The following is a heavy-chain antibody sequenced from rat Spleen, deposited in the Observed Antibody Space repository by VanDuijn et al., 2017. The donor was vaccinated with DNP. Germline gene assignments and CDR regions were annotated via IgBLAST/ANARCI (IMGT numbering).Heavy chain of an antibody. J-gene: IGHJ3*01. CDR3: ARHDYSALFAY. Sequence: EVQLVESGGGLVQPGRSMKLSCTASGFTFSTFPMAWVRQAPTKGLEWVTTISASGGSTYYRDSVKGRFTVSRENAKNTLYLQMDSLRSEDTATYYCARHDYSALFAYWGQGTLVTVSS. V-gene: IGHV5-46*01. CDR1: GFTFSTFP. D-gene: IGHD1-1*01. CDR2: ISASGGST.